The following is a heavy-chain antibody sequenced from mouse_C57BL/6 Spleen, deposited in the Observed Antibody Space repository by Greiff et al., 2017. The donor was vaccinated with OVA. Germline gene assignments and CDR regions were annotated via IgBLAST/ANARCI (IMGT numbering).Heavy chain of an antibody. Sequence: EVKLMESGGGLVQPGGSLSLSCAASGFTFTDYYMSWVRQPPGKALEWLGFIRNKANGYTTEYSASVKGRFTISRDNSQSILYLQMNALRAEDSATYYCAGIYSSSLYYAMDYWGQGTSVTVSS. D-gene: IGHD1-1*01. J-gene: IGHJ4*01. CDR3: AGIYSSSLYYAMDY. CDR2: IRNKANGYTT. V-gene: IGHV7-3*01. CDR1: GFTFTDYY.